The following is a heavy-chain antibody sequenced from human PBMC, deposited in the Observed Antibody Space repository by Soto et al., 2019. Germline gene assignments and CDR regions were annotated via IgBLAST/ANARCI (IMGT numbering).Heavy chain of an antibody. Sequence: GASVKVSCTVSGYTLTELSMHWVRQAPGKGLEWMGGFDPEDGETIYAQKFQGRVTMTEDTSTDTAYMELSSLRSEDTAVYYCATVHPSLWDILTGPFDYWGQGTLVTVSS. CDR2: FDPEDGET. CDR3: ATVHPSLWDILTGPFDY. CDR1: GYTLTELS. J-gene: IGHJ4*02. V-gene: IGHV1-24*01. D-gene: IGHD3-9*01.